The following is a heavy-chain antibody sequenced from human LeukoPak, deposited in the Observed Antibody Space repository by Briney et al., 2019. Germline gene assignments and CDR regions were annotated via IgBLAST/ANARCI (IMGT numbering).Heavy chain of an antibody. V-gene: IGHV3-7*01. CDR2: IKHDAREK. Sequence: GGSLRLSCTGSGFTFSSYWMTWVRQAPGKGQEWVANIKHDAREKYYVDSVMGRFTISRDNAKNSVFLQMNSLRAEDTALYYCARSAFPADYWGQGILVTVSS. CDR1: GFTFSSYW. D-gene: IGHD2/OR15-2a*01. CDR3: ARSAFPADY. J-gene: IGHJ4*02.